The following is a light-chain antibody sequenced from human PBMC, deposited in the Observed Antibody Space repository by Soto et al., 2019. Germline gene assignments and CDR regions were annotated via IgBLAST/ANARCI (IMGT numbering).Light chain of an antibody. CDR3: SSYAGSNVLVV. CDR1: SSDIGSYNL. Sequence: QSVLTQSGSVSGSPGQSITISCSGTSSDIGSYNLVSWYQQHPGKAPKVIIFEGSRLPSGVSSRFSGSKSGNTASLTISGLRPEDEADYYCSSYAGSNVLVVFGGGTKLTVL. CDR2: EGS. V-gene: IGLV2-23*01. J-gene: IGLJ2*01.